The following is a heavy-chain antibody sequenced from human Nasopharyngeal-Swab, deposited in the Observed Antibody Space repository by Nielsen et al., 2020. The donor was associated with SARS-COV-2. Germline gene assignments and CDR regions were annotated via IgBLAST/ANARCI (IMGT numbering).Heavy chain of an antibody. CDR1: GFTFTTYD. CDR3: ARGGPVAFDY. D-gene: IGHD6-19*01. V-gene: IGHV1-8*01. J-gene: IGHJ4*02. CDR2: MTPKTGYT. Sequence: ASVKDSCKASGFTFTTYDINWVRQASGQGPEWMGWMTPKTGYTGYAQKFQGRVTMTWNTSISTAYMDLSSLTSEDTAVYYCARGGPVAFDYWGQGSLVIVSS.